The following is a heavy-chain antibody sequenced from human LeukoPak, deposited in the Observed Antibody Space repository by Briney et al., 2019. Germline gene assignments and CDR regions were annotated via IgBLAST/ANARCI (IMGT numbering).Heavy chain of an antibody. D-gene: IGHD3/OR15-3a*01. CDR2: IYSDESLI. Sequence: GESLKISCTASGYSFSKYWIGWVRQTPGKGLEWMGFIYSDESLIRYSPSFEGQVTISADNSINTAYLQWNSLKASDTAMYYCGRYGLSGNGHTSYFYYGMDFWGQGTVVTVSS. CDR1: GYSFSKYW. V-gene: IGHV5-51*01. CDR3: GRYGLSGNGHTSYFYYGMDF. J-gene: IGHJ6*02.